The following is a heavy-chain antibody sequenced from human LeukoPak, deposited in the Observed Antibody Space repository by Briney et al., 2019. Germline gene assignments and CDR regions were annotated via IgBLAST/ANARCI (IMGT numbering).Heavy chain of an antibody. D-gene: IGHD1-26*01. Sequence: SETLSLTCTVSGGSISSYDWICIRQPPGKGLEWIGYIYYSGSTNYNPSLKSRVTISVDRSKNQFSLKLSSVTAADTAVYYCGRESYSANYWGQGTLVTVSS. J-gene: IGHJ4*02. CDR1: GGSISSYD. V-gene: IGHV4-59*01. CDR2: IYYSGST. CDR3: GRESYSANY.